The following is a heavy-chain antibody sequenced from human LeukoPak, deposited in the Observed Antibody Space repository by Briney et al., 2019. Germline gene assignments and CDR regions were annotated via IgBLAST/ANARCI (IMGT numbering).Heavy chain of an antibody. J-gene: IGHJ5*02. Sequence: GGSLRLSCAASGFTFRSYWMSWVRQAPGKGLEWVAVISYDGSNKYYADSVKGRFTISRDNSKNTLYLQMNSLRAEDTAVYYCARAEAVDAMGGWFDPWGQGTLVTVSS. V-gene: IGHV3-30-3*01. CDR1: GFTFRSYW. D-gene: IGHD2-8*01. CDR3: ARAEAVDAMGGWFDP. CDR2: ISYDGSNK.